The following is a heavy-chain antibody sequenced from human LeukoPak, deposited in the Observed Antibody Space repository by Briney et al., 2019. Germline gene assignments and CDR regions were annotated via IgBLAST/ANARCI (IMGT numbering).Heavy chain of an antibody. CDR1: GYSFTDYY. CDR3: ARADRLHGGPYLIGP. J-gene: IGHJ5*02. CDR2: INPNSGGT. D-gene: IGHD2-21*01. V-gene: IGHV1-2*02. Sequence: ASVKVSCKTSGYSFTDYYMHWVRQAPGQGLEWMGWINPNSGGTSSAQKFQGRVTMTRDTTITTVYMEVSWLTSDDTAIYYCARADRLHGGPYLIGPWGQGTLVTVSS.